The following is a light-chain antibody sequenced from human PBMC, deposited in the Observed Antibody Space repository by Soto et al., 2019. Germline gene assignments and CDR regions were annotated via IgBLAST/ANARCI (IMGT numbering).Light chain of an antibody. V-gene: IGKV1-5*03. Sequence: DIQMSHSPATLSASFGDRVTITYLASQTIISSLLAWYQQKPGKPPKLLIYKASSLQSGVPSRFSGSGSGTEFTLTISSLQPDDFATYYCQQYNCFWTFGQGTKVDIK. CDR1: QTIISSL. CDR2: KAS. J-gene: IGKJ1*01. CDR3: QQYNCFWT.